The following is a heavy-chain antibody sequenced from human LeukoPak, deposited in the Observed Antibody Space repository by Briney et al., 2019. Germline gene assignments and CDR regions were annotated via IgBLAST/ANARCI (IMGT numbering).Heavy chain of an antibody. CDR3: ARXGGXXXYFDH. CDR1: GYTFSDYG. V-gene: IGHV1-18*01. D-gene: IGHD1-26*01. J-gene: IGHJ4*02. Sequence: GASVKVSCKASGYTFSDYGINWLRQAPGQGLEWMGWINGYNGYTNYGQNFQGRVTVTTDTSTNTAYMELRSLRYDDTAIYYCARXGGXXXYFDHWGXGTLVTVS. CDR2: INGYNGYT.